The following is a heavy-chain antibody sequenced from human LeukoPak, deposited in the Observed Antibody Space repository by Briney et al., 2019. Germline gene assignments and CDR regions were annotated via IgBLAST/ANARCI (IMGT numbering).Heavy chain of an antibody. J-gene: IGHJ4*02. CDR1: GYTFTSYA. D-gene: IGHD6-13*01. CDR2: INAGNGNT. CDR3: ARGRGIAAAGTTRFDY. Sequence: ASVKVSCKASGYTFTSYAMHWVRQAPGQRLEWMGWINAGNGNTKYSQKFRGRVTITRDTSASTAYMELSSLRSEDTAVYYCARGRGIAAAGTTRFDYWGQGTLVTVSS. V-gene: IGHV1-3*01.